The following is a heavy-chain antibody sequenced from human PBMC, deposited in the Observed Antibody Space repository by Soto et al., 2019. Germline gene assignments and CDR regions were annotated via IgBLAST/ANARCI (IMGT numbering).Heavy chain of an antibody. J-gene: IGHJ4*02. CDR2: ISGSGGST. D-gene: IGHD4-17*01. V-gene: IGHV3-23*01. Sequence: GSLRLSCAASGFTFSSYAMSWVRQAPGKGLEWVSAISGSGGSTYYADSVKGRFTISRDNSKNTLYLQMNSLRAEDTAVYYCARQDYGDYYFDYWGQGTLVTVSS. CDR1: GFTFSSYA. CDR3: ARQDYGDYYFDY.